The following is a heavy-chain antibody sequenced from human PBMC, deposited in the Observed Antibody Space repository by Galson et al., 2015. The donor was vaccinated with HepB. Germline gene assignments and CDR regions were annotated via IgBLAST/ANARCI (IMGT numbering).Heavy chain of an antibody. V-gene: IGHV5-51*01. Sequence: QSGAEVKKPGESLKISCKRSGYSFTSYWSGWVRQMPGKGLEWMGIIYPGDSDTRYSPCFQGQVTISADKSISTAYLQWSSLKASDTAMYYCARMGDYDFWSGSGWFDPWGQGTLVTVSS. CDR2: IYPGDSDT. D-gene: IGHD3-3*01. CDR1: GYSFTSYW. J-gene: IGHJ5*02. CDR3: ARMGDYDFWSGSGWFDP.